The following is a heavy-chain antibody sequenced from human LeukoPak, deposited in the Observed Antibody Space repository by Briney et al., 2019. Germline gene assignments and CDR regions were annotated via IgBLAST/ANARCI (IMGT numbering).Heavy chain of an antibody. CDR3: ARIGRRPSDAFDI. J-gene: IGHJ3*02. CDR2: IDPSGGST. V-gene: IGHV1-46*01. D-gene: IGHD1-1*01. Sequence: ASVKVPRKASGYTFTNFYMHWVRQAPGQGPEWMGRIDPSGGSTYYAQKFQGRVTMTRDTSTSTVYMELSSLRSEDTAVYYCARIGRRPSDAFDIWGRGTVVTASS. CDR1: GYTFTNFY.